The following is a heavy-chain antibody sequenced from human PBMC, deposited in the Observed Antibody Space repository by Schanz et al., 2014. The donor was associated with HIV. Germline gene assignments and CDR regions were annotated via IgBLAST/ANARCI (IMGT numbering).Heavy chain of an antibody. CDR3: ARETVNYYYGMDV. D-gene: IGHD4-4*01. CDR2: ISWNSGSI. J-gene: IGHJ6*02. V-gene: IGHV3-9*01. CDR1: GFTFSSYA. Sequence: EVQLLESGGGLVQPGGSLRLACAASGFTFSSYAMHWVRQAPGKGLEWVSSISWNSGSIDYADSAKGRFTISRDNAKNTLYLQMNSLRVEDTAVYYCARETVNYYYGMDVWGQGTTVTVSS.